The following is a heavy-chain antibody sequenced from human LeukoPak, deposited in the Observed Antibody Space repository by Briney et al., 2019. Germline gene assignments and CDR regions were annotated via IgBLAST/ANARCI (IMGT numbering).Heavy chain of an antibody. J-gene: IGHJ4*02. CDR1: GCLFNSYW. Sequence: GGALQIYGQGSGCLFNSYWIGWGRPVPGKGLGGMVIIYPGHSDTRYSPSFQAQVTISADKSISSAYLQWSSLKASDTAMYYCASSSDLTSPFDYWGQGTLVTVSS. CDR3: ASSSDLTSPFDY. D-gene: IGHD3-10*01. V-gene: IGHV5-51*01. CDR2: IYPGHSDT.